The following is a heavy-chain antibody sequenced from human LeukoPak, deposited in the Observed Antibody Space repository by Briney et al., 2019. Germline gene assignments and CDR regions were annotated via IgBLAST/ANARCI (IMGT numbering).Heavy chain of an antibody. J-gene: IGHJ4*02. V-gene: IGHV1-2*02. CDR1: GYTFTGYY. CDR3: ARASQYYYDTMGY. Sequence: ASVKVSCKASGYTFTGYYMHWVRQAPGQGLEWMGWINPNSGGTNYAQKFQGRVTMTRDTSISTAYMELSRLRSDDTAVYYCARASQYYYDTMGYWGQGTLVTVSP. D-gene: IGHD3-22*01. CDR2: INPNSGGT.